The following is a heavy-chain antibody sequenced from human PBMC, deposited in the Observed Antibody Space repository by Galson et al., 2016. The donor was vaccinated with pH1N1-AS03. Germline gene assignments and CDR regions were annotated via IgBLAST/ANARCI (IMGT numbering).Heavy chain of an antibody. CDR3: ARVVGARPPPDY. CDR2: IYYSGST. Sequence: SETLSLTCTVSGGSISTSSYYWGWIRQPPGKGLEWIGSIYYSGSTYYNPSLKSRVTISVDTSKNQFSLTLSSVTAADTAVYYCARVVGARPPPDYWGQGTLVTVSS. D-gene: IGHD1-26*01. J-gene: IGHJ4*02. V-gene: IGHV4-39*01. CDR1: GGSISTSSYY.